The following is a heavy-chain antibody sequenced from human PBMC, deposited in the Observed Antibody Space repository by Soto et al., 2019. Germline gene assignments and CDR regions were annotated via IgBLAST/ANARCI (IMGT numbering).Heavy chain of an antibody. D-gene: IGHD2-15*01. J-gene: IGHJ4*02. CDR1: GFTFSSYA. V-gene: IGHV3-23*01. CDR2: ITGSGGST. CDR3: GNGYSSGGSCYPKGTYSFDY. Sequence: EVQLLESGGGLVQPGGSLRLSCAASGFTFSSYAMSWVRQAPGKGLEWVSAITGSGGSTYYADSVKGRFTISRDNSKNTLYLQMNSLRAEDTAVYYCGNGYSSGGSCYPKGTYSFDYWGQGTLVTVSS.